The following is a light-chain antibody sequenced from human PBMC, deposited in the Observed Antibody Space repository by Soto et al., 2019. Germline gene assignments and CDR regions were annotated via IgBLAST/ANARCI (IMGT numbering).Light chain of an antibody. CDR3: QQFKSYALT. Sequence: AIQLTQSPSSLSASVGDRVTITCRASQGFSSALAWYQHKPGRPPRLLIYDASSLQSGVPSRFSGSGSGTDFTLTISSLQPEDFATYYCQQFKSYALTFGGGTKLEIK. V-gene: IGKV1-13*02. CDR1: QGFSSA. J-gene: IGKJ4*01. CDR2: DAS.